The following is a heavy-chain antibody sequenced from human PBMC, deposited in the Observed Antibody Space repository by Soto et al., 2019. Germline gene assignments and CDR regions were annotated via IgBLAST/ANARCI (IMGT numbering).Heavy chain of an antibody. D-gene: IGHD6-13*01. J-gene: IGHJ6*02. V-gene: IGHV3-23*01. Sequence: AGGSLRLSCAASGFTFSSYAMSWVRQAPGKGLEWVSAISGSGGSTYYADSVKGRFTISRDNSKNTLYLQMNSLRAEDTAVYYCAKVSSSWLHYYYYGMDVWGQGTTVTVSS. CDR3: AKVSSSWLHYYYYGMDV. CDR1: GFTFSSYA. CDR2: ISGSGGST.